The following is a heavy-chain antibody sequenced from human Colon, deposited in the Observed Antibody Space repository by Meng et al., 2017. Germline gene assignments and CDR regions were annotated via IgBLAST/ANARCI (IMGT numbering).Heavy chain of an antibody. D-gene: IGHD1-14*01. V-gene: IGHV4-4*02. CDR3: AKAAAYNLDI. Sequence: VPLTGSGPVLVKPWGTRSLTSAVSGASIRSAIWWGWVRQPPGKGLEWIGEIFQSGSTNYNPSLKSRVTISVDKSKNHLSLSLSSVTAADTAVYYCAKAAAYNLDIWGQGTLVTVSS. CDR2: IFQSGST. J-gene: IGHJ4*02. CDR1: GASIRSAIW.